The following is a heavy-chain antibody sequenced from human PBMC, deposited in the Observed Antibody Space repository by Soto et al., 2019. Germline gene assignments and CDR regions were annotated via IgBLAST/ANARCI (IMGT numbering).Heavy chain of an antibody. D-gene: IGHD2-15*01. J-gene: IGHJ4*02. CDR1: GGSISSDDYY. CDR3: AREGSSSPEYFDF. CDR2: IYYTGRT. Sequence: SETLSLTCSVSGGSISSDDYYWTWLRQPPGEGLEWIGYIYYTGRTSSTPSLESRVTISIDTSKNQFSLKLSSVSAADTAVYYCAREGSSSPEYFDFWGPGILVTVSS. V-gene: IGHV4-30-4*01.